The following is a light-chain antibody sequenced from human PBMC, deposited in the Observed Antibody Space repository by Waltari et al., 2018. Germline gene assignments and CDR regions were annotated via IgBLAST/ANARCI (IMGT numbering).Light chain of an antibody. CDR3: AAWDDYLNAWV. V-gene: IGLV1-44*01. CDR1: ISTNQSNT. CDR2: TND. J-gene: IGLJ3*02. Sequence: QSVLTQPPSASGTPGQRVTISRSGSISTNQSNTVNWYQQLPGPAPKLLIFTNDPRPSGVPDRFSGSKSGTSASLAISGLQSDDEADYYCAAWDDYLNAWVFGGGTKLTVL.